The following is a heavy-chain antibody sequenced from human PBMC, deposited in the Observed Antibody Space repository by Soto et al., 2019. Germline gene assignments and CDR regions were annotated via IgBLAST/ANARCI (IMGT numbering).Heavy chain of an antibody. CDR1: GGSFSGYY. Sequence: SETLSLTCAVYGGSFSGYYWSWIRQPPGKGLEWIGEINHSGSTNYNPSLKSRVTISVDTSKNQFSLKLSSVTAADTAVYYCARAVGATTYFDYWGPGTLVTVSS. D-gene: IGHD1-26*01. CDR2: INHSGST. CDR3: ARAVGATTYFDY. V-gene: IGHV4-34*01. J-gene: IGHJ4*02.